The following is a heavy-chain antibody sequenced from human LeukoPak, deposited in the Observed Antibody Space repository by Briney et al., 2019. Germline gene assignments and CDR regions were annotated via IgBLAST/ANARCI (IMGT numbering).Heavy chain of an antibody. CDR3: ARDGDTYYAFWSGYYLFDY. Sequence: SETLSLTCTVSGGSVSSSYWNWIRQPAGKGLEWIGRIYFSGSTVTTNYNPSLKSRVTMSLDTSNNQFSLKVSSVTAADTAVYYCARDGDTYYAFWSGYYLFDYWGQGTLVTVSS. J-gene: IGHJ4*02. CDR1: GGSVSSSY. D-gene: IGHD3-3*01. CDR2: IYFSGSTVTT. V-gene: IGHV4-4*07.